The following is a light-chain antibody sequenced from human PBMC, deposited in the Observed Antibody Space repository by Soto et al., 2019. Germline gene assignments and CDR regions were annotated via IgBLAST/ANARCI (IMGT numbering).Light chain of an antibody. J-gene: IGKJ5*01. CDR1: QSVSNNY. Sequence: ENVLTQSPGTLSLSPGERATLSCGASQSVSNNYLAWYQQKPGQSPRLLIYGASTRATGIPDRFSGSVSGTDFTLNSNSLDPDDFAVYFCQQYGTSVTFGQGTRLEIK. V-gene: IGKV3-20*01. CDR2: GAS. CDR3: QQYGTSVT.